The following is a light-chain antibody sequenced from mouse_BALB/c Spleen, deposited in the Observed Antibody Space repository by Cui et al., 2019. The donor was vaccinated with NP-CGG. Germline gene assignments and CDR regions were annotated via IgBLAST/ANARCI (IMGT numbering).Light chain of an antibody. J-gene: IGLJ1*01. CDR1: TGAVTTSNY. V-gene: IGLV1*01. CDR2: GTN. Sequence: QAVVTQESALTISPGETVTLTCRSSTGAVTTSNYANWVKEKPDHLFTGLIGGTNNRAPGVPARFSGSLIGDKAALTITGAQTEDEAIYFCALWYSNHWVFGGGTKLTVL. CDR3: ALWYSNHWV.